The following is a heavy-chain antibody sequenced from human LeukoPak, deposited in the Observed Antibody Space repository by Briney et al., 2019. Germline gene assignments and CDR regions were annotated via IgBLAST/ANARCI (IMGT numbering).Heavy chain of an antibody. V-gene: IGHV3-30-3*01. CDR3: ATPRPYSSSWGNFDY. D-gene: IGHD6-13*01. Sequence: PGGSLRLSCAASGFTFSSYAMHWVRQAPGKGLEWVAVISYDGSNKYYADSVKGRFTISRGNSKNSLYLQMNSLRAEDTAVYYCATPRPYSSSWGNFDYWGQGTLVTVSS. CDR2: ISYDGSNK. CDR1: GFTFSSYA. J-gene: IGHJ4*02.